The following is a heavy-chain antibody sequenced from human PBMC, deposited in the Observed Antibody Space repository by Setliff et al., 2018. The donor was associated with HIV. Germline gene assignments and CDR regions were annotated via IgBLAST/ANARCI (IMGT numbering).Heavy chain of an antibody. Sequence: PSETLSLTCTVSGGSISTGVYYWSWIRQPADKALEWIGRISASGNTNYNPSLESRVTLSIDTSNNQFSLKLTSVTAADTAVYYCARVYSRSWFFFDHWGQGVLVTVSS. CDR3: ARVYSRSWFFFDH. CDR2: ISASGNT. J-gene: IGHJ4*02. D-gene: IGHD6-13*01. CDR1: GGSISTGVYY. V-gene: IGHV4-61*02.